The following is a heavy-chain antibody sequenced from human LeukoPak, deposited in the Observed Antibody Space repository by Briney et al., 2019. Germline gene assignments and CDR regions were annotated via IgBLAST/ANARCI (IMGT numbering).Heavy chain of an antibody. CDR2: IKSKTDGGTT. J-gene: IGHJ4*02. CDR3: TTPSSIERGEGYFDY. D-gene: IGHD1-1*01. CDR1: GFTFSNAW. V-gene: IGHV3-15*01. Sequence: PGGSLRLSCAASGFTFSNAWMSWVRQAPGKGLEWVGRIKSKTDGGTTDYAAPVKGRFTISRDDSNNTLYLQMNSLKTEDTAVYYCTTPSSIERGEGYFDYWGQGTLVTVSS.